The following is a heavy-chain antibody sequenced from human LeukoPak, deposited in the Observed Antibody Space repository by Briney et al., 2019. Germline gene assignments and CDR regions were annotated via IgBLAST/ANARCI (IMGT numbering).Heavy chain of an antibody. CDR3: ARVNTRDTAMGPFDY. D-gene: IGHD5-18*01. J-gene: IGHJ4*02. CDR2: INPNSGGT. V-gene: IGHV1-2*02. CDR1: GYTFTGYY. Sequence: ASVKLSCKASGYTFTGYYMHWVRQAPGQGLEWMGWINPNSGGTNYAQKFQGRVTMTRDTSISTAYMELSRLRSDDTAVYYCARVNTRDTAMGPFDYWGQGTLVTVSS.